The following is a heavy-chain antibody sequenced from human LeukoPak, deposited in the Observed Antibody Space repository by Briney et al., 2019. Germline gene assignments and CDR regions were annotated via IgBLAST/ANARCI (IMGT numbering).Heavy chain of an antibody. D-gene: IGHD3-10*01. CDR1: GYTFAGYY. Sequence: ASVKVSCKASGYTFAGYYMHWVRQAPGQGLEWMGWINPNSGDTNYAQKFQGRVTMTRDTSISTAYMELSRLRSDDTAVYYCAREGVYGSGSADYWGQGTLVTVSS. V-gene: IGHV1-2*02. J-gene: IGHJ4*02. CDR2: INPNSGDT. CDR3: AREGVYGSGSADY.